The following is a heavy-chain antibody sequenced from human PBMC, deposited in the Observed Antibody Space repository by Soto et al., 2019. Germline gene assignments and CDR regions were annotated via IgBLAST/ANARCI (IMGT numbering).Heavy chain of an antibody. V-gene: IGHV4-30-4*01. CDR3: ERNQFGPGDHYYFDY. Sequence: SETLSLTCTVSGGSIRGSDYYWSWIRQPPGKGLEWIGNIHYSGSTHYTPSLKSRATISVDTSKNQFSLKLSSVTAADTAVYYCERNQFGPGDHYYFDYWGQGTLVTVSS. J-gene: IGHJ4*02. D-gene: IGHD4-17*01. CDR2: IHYSGST. CDR1: GGSIRGSDYY.